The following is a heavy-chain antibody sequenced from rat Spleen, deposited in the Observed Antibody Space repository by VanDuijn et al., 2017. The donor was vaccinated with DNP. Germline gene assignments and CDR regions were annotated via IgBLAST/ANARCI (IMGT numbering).Heavy chain of an antibody. CDR2: ISYNGSTP. CDR1: GFTFNDYY. CDR3: ARHRTIMPYYYSMDA. J-gene: IGHJ4*01. Sequence: EVLLVESDGGLVQPGRSLKLSCAVSGFTFNDYYMAWVRQAPAKGLEWVATISYNGSTPYYRDSVKGRFTISRDNAQSTLYLQMDSLRSEDTATYYCARHRTIMPYYYSMDAWGQGASVTVSS. D-gene: IGHD1-12*01. V-gene: IGHV5-7*01.